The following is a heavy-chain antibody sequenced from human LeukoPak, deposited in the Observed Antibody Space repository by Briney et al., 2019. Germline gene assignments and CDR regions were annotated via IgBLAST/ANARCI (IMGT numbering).Heavy chain of an antibody. V-gene: IGHV3-74*01. D-gene: IGHD5-18*01. CDR1: GFTFSDYW. CDR2: VNRDGSST. CDR3: AKGIELWLTYFDH. J-gene: IGHJ4*02. Sequence: GGSLRLSCAASGFTFSDYWMHWVRQAPGKGLVWVSRVNRDGSSTSYADSVKGRFTISRDNSKNTLSLQMNSLRAEDTAVYYCAKGIELWLTYFDHWGQGTLVTASS.